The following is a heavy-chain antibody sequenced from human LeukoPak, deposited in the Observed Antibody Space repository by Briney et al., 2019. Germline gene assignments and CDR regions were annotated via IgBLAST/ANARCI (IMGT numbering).Heavy chain of an antibody. V-gene: IGHV3-23*01. CDR3: AKRKVAVAGNWYFDY. Sequence: GGSLRLSCAASGFTFSTYAMSWVRQAPGKGLEWVSAISGSGGSTYYADSVKGRFTISRDNSKNTLYLQMNSLRAEDTAVYYCAKRKVAVAGNWYFDYWGQGTLVTVSS. D-gene: IGHD6-19*01. CDR1: GFTFSTYA. CDR2: ISGSGGST. J-gene: IGHJ4*02.